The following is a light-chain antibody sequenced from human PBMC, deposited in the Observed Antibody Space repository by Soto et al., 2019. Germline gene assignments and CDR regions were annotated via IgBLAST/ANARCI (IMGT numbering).Light chain of an antibody. Sequence: QLVLTQSPSASASLGASVKLTCTLSSGHSSYAIAWHQQQPEKGPRYLMKLNNDGSHTKGDGIPDRFSGSSSGAERYLTISSLQSEDEADYYCQTWDSGHVVFGGGTKLTVL. J-gene: IGLJ2*01. CDR2: LNNDGSH. CDR3: QTWDSGHVV. CDR1: SGHSSYA. V-gene: IGLV4-69*02.